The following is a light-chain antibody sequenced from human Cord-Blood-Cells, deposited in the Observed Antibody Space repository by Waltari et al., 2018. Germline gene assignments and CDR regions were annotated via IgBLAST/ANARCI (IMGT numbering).Light chain of an antibody. V-gene: IGKV1-39*01. CDR2: AAS. J-gene: IGKJ5*01. CDR3: QQSYSTPIT. CDR1: QSISNY. Sequence: EIQMTQSPSSLSASVGDRVTLPCRASQSISNYLNWYQQKPGKPPKLLIYAASSLQSGVPSRFSGSGSGTDFTLTISSLQAEDFATYYCQQSYSTPITFGQGTRLEIK.